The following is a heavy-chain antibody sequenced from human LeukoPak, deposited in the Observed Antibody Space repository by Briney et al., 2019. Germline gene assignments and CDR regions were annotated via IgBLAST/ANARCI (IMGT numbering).Heavy chain of an antibody. J-gene: IGHJ6*03. D-gene: IGHD5/OR15-5a*01. CDR2: IFYSGST. V-gene: IGHV4-59*12. Sequence: SETLSLTCTVSGGSISSYYWSWIRQPPGKGLEWIGYIFYSGSTNYNPSFKSRVTILLDKSTNNFSLKLSSVTAADTAVYYCARRPLVYGDYYYYYVDVWGKGTTVTVSS. CDR1: GGSISSYY. CDR3: ARRPLVYGDYYYYYVDV.